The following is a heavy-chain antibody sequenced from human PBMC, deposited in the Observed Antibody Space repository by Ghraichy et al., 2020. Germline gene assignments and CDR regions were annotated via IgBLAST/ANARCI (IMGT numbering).Heavy chain of an antibody. Sequence: SETLSLTCTVSGGSISSYYWSWIRQPPGKGLEWIGYIYYSGSTNYNPSLKSRVTISVDTSKNQFSLKLSSVTAPDTAVYYCARAGYGYEFDYWGQGTLVTVSS. J-gene: IGHJ4*02. CDR1: GGSISSYY. CDR2: IYYSGST. V-gene: IGHV4-59*01. CDR3: ARAGYGYEFDY. D-gene: IGHD5-18*01.